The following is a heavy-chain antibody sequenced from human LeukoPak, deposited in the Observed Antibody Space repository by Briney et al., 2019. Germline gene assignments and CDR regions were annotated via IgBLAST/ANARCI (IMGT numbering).Heavy chain of an antibody. CDR1: GYTFTTYG. CDR3: ARDHSWYAIDY. J-gene: IGHJ4*02. CDR2: ISPYNGDT. V-gene: IGHV1-18*01. Sequence: GASVKVSCRASGYTFTTYGLSWVRQAPGQGLEWMGWISPYNGDTKSAQKLQGRVTMTTDTSTSTAYMELRSLRSDDTAMYYCARDHSWYAIDYRGQGTLVTVSS. D-gene: IGHD6-13*01.